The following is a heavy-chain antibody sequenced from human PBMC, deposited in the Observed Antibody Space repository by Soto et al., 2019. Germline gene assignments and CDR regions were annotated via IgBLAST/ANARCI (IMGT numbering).Heavy chain of an antibody. Sequence: QVQLVQSGAEVKKPGASVKVSCKASGYTFTSYGISWVRQAPGQGLEWMGWISAYNGNTNYAQKLQGRVTMTTDTSTSKAYMELRSLRSDDTAVYDCARDIEDYDYIWGSYRRFDYWGQGTLVTVSS. CDR1: GYTFTSYG. CDR3: ARDIEDYDYIWGSYRRFDY. V-gene: IGHV1-18*01. J-gene: IGHJ4*02. D-gene: IGHD3-16*02. CDR2: ISAYNGNT.